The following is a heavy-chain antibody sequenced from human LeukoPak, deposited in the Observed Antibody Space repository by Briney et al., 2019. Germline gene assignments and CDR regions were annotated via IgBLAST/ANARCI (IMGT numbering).Heavy chain of an antibody. CDR2: INPNSGGT. J-gene: IGHJ5*02. CDR1: GYTFTGYY. Sequence: ASVKVSCKASGYTFTGYYMHWVRQAPGQGLEWMGWINPNSGGTNYAQKFQGRVTMTRDTSISTAYMELSRLRSDDTAVYYCARDYYDSSGFSFDPWGQGTLVTVSS. D-gene: IGHD3-22*01. CDR3: ARDYYDSSGFSFDP. V-gene: IGHV1-2*02.